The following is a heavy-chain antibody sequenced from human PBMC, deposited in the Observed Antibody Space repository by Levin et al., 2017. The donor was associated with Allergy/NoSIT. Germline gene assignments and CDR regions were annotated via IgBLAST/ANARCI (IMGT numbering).Heavy chain of an antibody. J-gene: IGHJ3*02. V-gene: IGHV3-7*04. D-gene: IGHD4-17*01. CDR1: GFTFSSYW. CDR3: ARIGTTVTTGDAFDS. CDR2: IKQDGSEK. Sequence: GESLKISCAASGFTFSSYWMSWVRQAPGKGLEWVANIKQDGSEKYYVDSVKGRFTISRDNAKNSLYLQMNSLRAEDTAVYYCARIGTTVTTGDAFDSWGQGTMVTVSS.